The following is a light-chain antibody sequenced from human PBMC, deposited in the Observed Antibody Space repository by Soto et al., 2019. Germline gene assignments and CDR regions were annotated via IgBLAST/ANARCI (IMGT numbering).Light chain of an antibody. Sequence: EIVLTQSPAILSMSPGERATLSCRASQSVSSYFAWYQQKPGQAPRLLIYDASNRATGVPARFSGSGSGTDFTLPISSLEAEDFAVYYCQQRRYWPVTFGQGTKVEIK. CDR2: DAS. V-gene: IGKV3-11*01. CDR3: QQRRYWPVT. J-gene: IGKJ1*01. CDR1: QSVSSY.